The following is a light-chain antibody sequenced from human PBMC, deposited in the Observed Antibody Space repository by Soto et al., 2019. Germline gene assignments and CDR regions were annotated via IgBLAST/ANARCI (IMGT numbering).Light chain of an antibody. CDR2: HAS. V-gene: IGKV3-15*01. Sequence: EIVITQSPATLSVSTGERATLSCRPSQSAITYLAWYQQKPGQAPRLLIYHASTRATDIPARFSGSGSGTDFTLTISSLQPEDFTTYFCQQSYSTPRTFGQGTKVDIK. CDR3: QQSYSTPRT. J-gene: IGKJ1*01. CDR1: QSAITY.